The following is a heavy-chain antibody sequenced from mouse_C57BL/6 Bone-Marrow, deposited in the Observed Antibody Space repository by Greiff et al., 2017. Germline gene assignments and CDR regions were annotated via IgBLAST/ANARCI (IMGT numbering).Heavy chain of an antibody. J-gene: IGHJ1*03. D-gene: IGHD1-1*01. CDR3: ARRYYGSSYWYFDV. CDR2: IDPSDSYT. Sequence: QVQLQQPGAELVMPGASVKLSCKASGYTFNSYWMHWVKQRPGQGLEWIGEIDPSDSYTNYNQKFKGKSTLTVDKSSSTAYMQLSSLTSADSAVYYCARRYYGSSYWYFDVWGTGTTVTVSS. CDR1: GYTFNSYW. V-gene: IGHV1-69*01.